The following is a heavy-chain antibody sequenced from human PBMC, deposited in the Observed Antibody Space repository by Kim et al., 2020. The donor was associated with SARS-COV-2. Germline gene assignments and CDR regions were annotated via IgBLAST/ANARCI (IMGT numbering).Heavy chain of an antibody. Sequence: SYAQKFQGRVTMTRDTSTSTVYMELRSLRSEDTAVYYCARDGHSGPSDYRGQGTLVTVSS. V-gene: IGHV1-46*01. CDR3: ARDGHSGPSDY. J-gene: IGHJ4*02. D-gene: IGHD5-18*01.